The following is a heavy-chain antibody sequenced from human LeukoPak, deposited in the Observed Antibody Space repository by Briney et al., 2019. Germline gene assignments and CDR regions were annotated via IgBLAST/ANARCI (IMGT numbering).Heavy chain of an antibody. Sequence: PGGSLRLSCAASGFTFSAYEMNWVRQAPGKGLEWVSYIGSSGSTVYYADSVKGRFTISRDNSKNTLYLQMNSLRAEDTAVYFCARDYYDSGGFGWFFDLWGRGTLVTVSS. J-gene: IGHJ2*01. V-gene: IGHV3-48*03. CDR3: ARDYYDSGGFGWFFDL. CDR2: IGSSGSTV. CDR1: GFTFSAYE. D-gene: IGHD3-22*01.